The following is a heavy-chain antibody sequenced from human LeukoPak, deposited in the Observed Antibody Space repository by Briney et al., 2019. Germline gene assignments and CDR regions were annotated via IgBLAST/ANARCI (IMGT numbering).Heavy chain of an antibody. CDR3: ARVCSGGSCYDSGT. CDR2: IIPILGIA. D-gene: IGHD2-15*01. Sequence: SVKVSCKASGGTFSSYTISWVGQAPGQGKEWMGRIIPILGIANYAQKFQGRVTITADKSTSTAYMELSSLRSEDTAVYYCARVCSGGSCYDSGTWGQGTLVTVSS. V-gene: IGHV1-69*02. J-gene: IGHJ5*02. CDR1: GGTFSSYT.